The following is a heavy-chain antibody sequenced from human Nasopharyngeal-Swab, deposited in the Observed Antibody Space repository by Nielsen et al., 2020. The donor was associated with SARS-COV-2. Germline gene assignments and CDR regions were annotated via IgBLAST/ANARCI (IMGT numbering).Heavy chain of an antibody. CDR2: IIPILGIA. J-gene: IGHJ6*02. V-gene: IGHV1-69*10. CDR1: VYTFTAYY. CDR3: ARAMATVGAVYYYGMDV. Sequence: SVKVSCKASVYTFTAYYMHWVRQAPGQGLEWMGWIIPILGIANYAQKFQGRVTITADKSTSTAYMELSSLRSEDTAVYYCARAMATVGAVYYYGMDVWGQGTTVTVSS. D-gene: IGHD4-23*01.